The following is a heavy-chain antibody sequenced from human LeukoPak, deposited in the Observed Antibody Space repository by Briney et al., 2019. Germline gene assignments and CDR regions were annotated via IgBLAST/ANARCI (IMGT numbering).Heavy chain of an antibody. J-gene: IGHJ3*02. Sequence: PSETLSLTCAVYGGSFRGYYWSSIRHPPGKRLEWIGEINHSGSTNYNTSLKSRVTISVDTSKNQFSLKLSSVTAADTAVYYCARGIVGAPRDGDAFDIWGQGTMVTVSS. D-gene: IGHD1-26*01. CDR2: INHSGST. CDR1: GGSFRGYY. V-gene: IGHV4-34*01. CDR3: ARGIVGAPRDGDAFDI.